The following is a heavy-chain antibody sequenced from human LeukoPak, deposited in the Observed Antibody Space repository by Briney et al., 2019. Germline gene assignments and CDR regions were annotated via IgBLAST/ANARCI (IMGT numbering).Heavy chain of an antibody. CDR2: IHHSGST. CDR1: GGSFSGYY. J-gene: IGHJ4*02. V-gene: IGHV4-34*01. CDR3: ARDAASSESYYIC. D-gene: IGHD3-10*01. Sequence: SETLSLTCAVYGGSFSGYYWSWIRQPPGKGLEWFGEIHHSGSTNYNPSLKSRVTISVDTSKNQFSLTLSSVTAADAAVYYCARDAASSESYYICWGQGAKVTVCS.